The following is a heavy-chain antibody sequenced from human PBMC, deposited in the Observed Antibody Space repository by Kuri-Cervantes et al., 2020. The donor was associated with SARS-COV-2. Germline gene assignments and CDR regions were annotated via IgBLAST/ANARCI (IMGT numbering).Heavy chain of an antibody. CDR3: ARGRIVVPAGKLRRDMKIDH. J-gene: IGHJ4*02. D-gene: IGHD2-2*01. CDR2: ISYDGSNK. CDR1: GFTFSSYA. V-gene: IGHV3-30*04. Sequence: GESLKISCAASGFTFSSYAMHWVRQAPGKGLEWVAVISYDGSNKYYADSVKGRFTISRDNSKNTLYLQMNSLRVEDTAVYYCARGRIVVPAGKLRRDMKIDHWGQGTLVTVSS.